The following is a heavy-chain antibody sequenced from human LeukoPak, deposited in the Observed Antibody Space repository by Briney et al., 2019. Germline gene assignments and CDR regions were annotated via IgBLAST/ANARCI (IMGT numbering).Heavy chain of an antibody. CDR3: AKDRDYDFYFYGMDV. CDR1: GFTFSSYS. J-gene: IGHJ6*02. CDR2: ISSSSSYI. V-gene: IGHV3-21*04. D-gene: IGHD4/OR15-4a*01. Sequence: PGGSLRLSCAASGFTFSSYSMNWVRQAPGKGLEWVSSISSSSSYIYYADSVKGRFTISRDNAKNSLYLQMNSLSAEDTALYYCAKDRDYDFYFYGMDVWGQGTTVTVSS.